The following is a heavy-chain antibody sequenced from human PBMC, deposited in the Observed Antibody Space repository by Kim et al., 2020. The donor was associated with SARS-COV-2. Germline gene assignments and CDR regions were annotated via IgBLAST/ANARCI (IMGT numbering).Heavy chain of an antibody. J-gene: IGHJ4*02. CDR3: ARDSSSGDYGLEVDY. V-gene: IGHV4-61*01. CDR2: IYYSGST. Sequence: SETLSLTCTVSGGSVSSGSYYWSWIRQPPGKGLEWIGYIYYSGSTNYNPSLKSRVTISVDTSKNQFSLKLSSVTAADTAVYYCARDSSSGDYGLEVDYWGQGTLVTVSS. D-gene: IGHD4-17*01. CDR1: GGSVSSGSYY.